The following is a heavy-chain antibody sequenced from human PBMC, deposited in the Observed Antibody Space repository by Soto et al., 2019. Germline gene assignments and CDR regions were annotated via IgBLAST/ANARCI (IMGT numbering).Heavy chain of an antibody. CDR1: VGSVSSGSYY. CDR2: IYYSGST. Sequence: SETLSLTCTVSVGSVSSGSYYWSWIRQPPGKGLEWIGYIYYSGSTNYNPSLKSRVTISVDTSKNQFSLKLSSVTAADTAVYYCARGPNKNFDYWGQGTLVTVSS. V-gene: IGHV4-61*01. J-gene: IGHJ4*02. CDR3: ARGPNKNFDY.